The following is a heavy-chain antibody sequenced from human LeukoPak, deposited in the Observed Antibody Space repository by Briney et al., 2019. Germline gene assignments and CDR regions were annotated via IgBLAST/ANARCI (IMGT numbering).Heavy chain of an antibody. V-gene: IGHV3-48*04. Sequence: GGSLRLSCAASGFTFSSYSMNWVRQAPGKGLEWVSYISSSGSTIYYADSVKGRFTISRDNAKNSLYLQMNSLRAEDTAVYYCASVGRSIAARQGLDYWGQGTLVTVSS. D-gene: IGHD6-6*01. J-gene: IGHJ4*02. CDR2: ISSSGSTI. CDR1: GFTFSSYS. CDR3: ASVGRSIAARQGLDY.